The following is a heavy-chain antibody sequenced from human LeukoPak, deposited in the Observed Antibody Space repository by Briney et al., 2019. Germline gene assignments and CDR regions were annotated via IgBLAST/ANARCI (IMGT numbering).Heavy chain of an antibody. CDR3: ANRRNYASDY. CDR2: LTNSGGTT. V-gene: IGHV3-23*01. Sequence: LSLTCSVSGDSISSGAYSWSWIRQAPGKGLEWVSTLTNSGGTTYYADSVKGRFTISRDNSKNALYLQMNSLRDEDTAIYYCANRRNYASDYWGQGTLVTVSS. CDR1: GDSISSGAYS. D-gene: IGHD1-14*01. J-gene: IGHJ4*02.